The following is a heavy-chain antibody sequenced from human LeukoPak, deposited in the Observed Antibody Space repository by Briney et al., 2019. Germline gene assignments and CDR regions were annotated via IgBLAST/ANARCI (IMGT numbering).Heavy chain of an antibody. V-gene: IGHV1-69*13. CDR2: IIPIFGTA. Sequence: SVKVSCKASGGTFSSYAISWERQAPGQGLEWMGGIIPIFGTANYAQKFQGRVTITADESTSTAYMELSSLRSEDTAVYYCARNYDSSGYYQDYYYGMDVWGQGTTVTVSS. CDR1: GGTFSSYA. CDR3: ARNYDSSGYYQDYYYGMDV. D-gene: IGHD3-22*01. J-gene: IGHJ6*02.